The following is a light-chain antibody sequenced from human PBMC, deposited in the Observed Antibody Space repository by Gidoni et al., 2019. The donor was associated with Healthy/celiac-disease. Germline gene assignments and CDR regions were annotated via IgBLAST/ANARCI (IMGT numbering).Light chain of an antibody. CDR2: DAS. CDR3: QQRSNWPPT. J-gene: IGKJ4*01. CDR1: QSVSSS. V-gene: IGKV3-11*01. Sequence: EIVLTQSPAPLSLSPGERATLSCRASQSVSSSLAWYQQNPGQAPRLLIYDASNRATGIPARFSGGWSGTDFTLTISSLEPEDFAVYYCQQRSNWPPTFGGGTKVEIK.